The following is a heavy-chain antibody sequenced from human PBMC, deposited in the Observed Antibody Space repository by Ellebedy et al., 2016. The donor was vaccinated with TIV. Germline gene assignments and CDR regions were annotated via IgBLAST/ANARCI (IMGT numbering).Heavy chain of an antibody. Sequence: ASVKVSCXASGYTFTSYGIIWVRQAPGQGLEWMGWISAYNGNTNYAQKLQGRVTMTTDTSTSTAYMELRSLRSDDTAVYYCARAGPITIFGVVIEGDYWGQGTLVTVSS. CDR2: ISAYNGNT. D-gene: IGHD3-3*01. CDR3: ARAGPITIFGVVIEGDY. CDR1: GYTFTSYG. J-gene: IGHJ4*02. V-gene: IGHV1-18*01.